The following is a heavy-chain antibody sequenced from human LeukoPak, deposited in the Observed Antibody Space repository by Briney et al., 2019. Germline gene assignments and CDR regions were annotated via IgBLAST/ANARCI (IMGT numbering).Heavy chain of an antibody. CDR3: TRAGYSSGFDS. D-gene: IGHD6-19*01. V-gene: IGHV3-48*03. CDR1: GFTFSSYE. CDR2: ISSSGGTI. Sequence: PGGSLRLSCSASGFTFSSYEMNWVRQAPGKGLEWVSYISSSGGTIYYADSVKGRFTISRDNAKNTLYLQMNSLIAEDTAVYFCTRAGYSSGFDSWGQGTLVTVSS. J-gene: IGHJ5*01.